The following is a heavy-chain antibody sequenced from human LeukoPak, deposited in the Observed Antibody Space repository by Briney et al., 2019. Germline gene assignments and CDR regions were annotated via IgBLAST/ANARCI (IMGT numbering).Heavy chain of an antibody. CDR3: ARGPNSNWSGLDF. Sequence: GGSLRLSCVASGFTFSSHLMHWVRQAPGKGLVWVSRISSDGTYTNYADSVRGRFTISRDNAKNTLYLQMNSLRAEDTAVYYCARGPNSNWSGLDFWGQRTLLTVSS. CDR2: ISSDGTYT. V-gene: IGHV3-74*01. J-gene: IGHJ4*02. CDR1: GFTFSSHL. D-gene: IGHD6-6*01.